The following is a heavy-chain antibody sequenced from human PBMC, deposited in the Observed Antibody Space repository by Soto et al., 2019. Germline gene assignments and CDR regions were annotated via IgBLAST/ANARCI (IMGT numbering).Heavy chain of an antibody. Sequence: GASVKVSCKASGYTFTGYYMHWVRQAPGQGLEWMGWINPNSGGTNYAQKFQGSVTMTRDTSISTAYMELSRLRSDDTAVYYCAREYYYGSGVDYWGQGTLVTVSS. CDR2: INPNSGGT. V-gene: IGHV1-2*02. CDR3: AREYYYGSGVDY. J-gene: IGHJ4*02. CDR1: GYTFTGYY. D-gene: IGHD3-10*01.